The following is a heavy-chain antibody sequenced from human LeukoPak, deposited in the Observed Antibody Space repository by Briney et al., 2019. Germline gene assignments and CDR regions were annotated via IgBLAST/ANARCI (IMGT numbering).Heavy chain of an antibody. D-gene: IGHD1-26*01. V-gene: IGHV4-4*02. CDR1: GGSISSSNW. CDR3: ARSPWELLHDAFDI. CDR2: IYHSGST. J-gene: IGHJ3*02. Sequence: SGTLSLTCAVSGGSISSSNWWSWVRQPPGKGLEWIGEIYHSGSTNYNPSFKSRVTISVDKSKNQFSLKLSSVTAADTAVYYCARSPWELLHDAFDIWGQGTMVTVSS.